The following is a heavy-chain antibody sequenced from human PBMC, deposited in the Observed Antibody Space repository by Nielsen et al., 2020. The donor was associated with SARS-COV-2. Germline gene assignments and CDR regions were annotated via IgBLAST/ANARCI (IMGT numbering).Heavy chain of an antibody. CDR1: GYTFTSYG. Sequence: ASVKVSCKASGYTFTSYGISWVRQAPGQRLEWMGWINAGNGNTKYSQKFQGRVTITRDTSASTAYMELSSLRSEDTAVYYCARVEENDFWSGYLDYWGQGTLVTVSS. D-gene: IGHD3-3*01. CDR2: INAGNGNT. CDR3: ARVEENDFWSGYLDY. J-gene: IGHJ4*02. V-gene: IGHV1-3*01.